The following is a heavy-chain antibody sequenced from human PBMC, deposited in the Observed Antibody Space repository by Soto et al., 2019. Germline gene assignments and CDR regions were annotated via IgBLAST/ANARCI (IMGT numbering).Heavy chain of an antibody. Sequence: SVKVSCKASGGTSSSYAISWVRQAPGQGLEWMGGIIPIFGTANYAQKFQGRVTITADESTSTAYMELSSLRSEDTAVYYCARDLKSEHYDILTGYHRAPGAYFDYWGQGTLVTVSS. CDR3: ARDLKSEHYDILTGYHRAPGAYFDY. D-gene: IGHD3-9*01. J-gene: IGHJ4*02. CDR2: IIPIFGTA. V-gene: IGHV1-69*13. CDR1: GGTSSSYA.